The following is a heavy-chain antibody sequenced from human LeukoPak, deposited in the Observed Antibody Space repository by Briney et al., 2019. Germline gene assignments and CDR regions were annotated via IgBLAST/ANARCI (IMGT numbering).Heavy chain of an antibody. J-gene: IGHJ6*02. V-gene: IGHV1-2*02. Sequence: ASVKVSCKASGYTLTGYYMHWVRQAPGQGLEWMGWINPNSGGTNYAQKFQGRVTMTRDTSISTAYMELSRLRSDDTAVYYCARLGIVVVTADGMDVWGQGTTVTVSS. CDR2: INPNSGGT. D-gene: IGHD2-21*02. CDR1: GYTLTGYY. CDR3: ARLGIVVVTADGMDV.